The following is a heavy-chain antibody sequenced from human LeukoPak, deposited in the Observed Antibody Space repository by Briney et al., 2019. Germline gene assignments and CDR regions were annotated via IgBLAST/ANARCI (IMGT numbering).Heavy chain of an antibody. CDR1: GGSISSYY. CDR2: IYTSGST. J-gene: IGHJ5*02. V-gene: IGHV4-4*07. D-gene: IGHD6-6*01. CDR3: ARESIAARRVNWFDP. Sequence: SETPSLTCTVSGGSISSYYWSWIRQPAGKGLEWIGRIYTSGSTNYNPSLKSRVTMSVDTSKNQFSLKLSSVTAADTAVYYCARESIAARRVNWFDPWGQGTLVTVSS.